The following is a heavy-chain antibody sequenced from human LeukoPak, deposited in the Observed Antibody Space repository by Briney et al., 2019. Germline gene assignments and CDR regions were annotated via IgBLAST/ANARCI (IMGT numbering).Heavy chain of an antibody. Sequence: PGGSLRLSCEASGFTFSIYAMSWVRQAPGKGLEWVSSISTSSRYIYYRDSVKGRFTISRDDAKNSLYLQMNSLRVEDTAVYYCARADCSGSTCYLRRSWFDPWGQGTLVTVSS. CDR2: ISTSSRYI. D-gene: IGHD2-2*01. J-gene: IGHJ5*02. CDR3: ARADCSGSTCYLRRSWFDP. V-gene: IGHV3-21*01. CDR1: GFTFSIYA.